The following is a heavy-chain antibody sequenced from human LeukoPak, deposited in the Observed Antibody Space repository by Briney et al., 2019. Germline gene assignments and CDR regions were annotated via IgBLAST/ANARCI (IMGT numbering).Heavy chain of an antibody. Sequence: GGSLRLSCAASGFTFSNAWMNWGRQAPGKGLEWVGRIKNKNASGTTDYAAPVKGRFTISRDDSKNTLFLQMNSLKTEDTAMYYCTTNDAFDIWGQGTMVTVSS. J-gene: IGHJ3*02. CDR1: GFTFSNAW. CDR3: TTNDAFDI. CDR2: IKNKNASGTT. V-gene: IGHV3-15*01.